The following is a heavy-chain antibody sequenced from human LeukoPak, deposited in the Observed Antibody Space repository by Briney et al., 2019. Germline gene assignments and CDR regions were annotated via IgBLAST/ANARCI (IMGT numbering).Heavy chain of an antibody. V-gene: IGHV3-21*01. J-gene: IGHJ4*02. CDR1: GFTFSSYD. Sequence: GGSLRLSCAASGFTFSSYDMNWVRQAPGKGLEWVSSISRSSSYIYYADSVKGRFTISRDNAKNSLYLQMNSLRAEDTAVYYCARGGYSYEFDYWGQGTLVTVSS. CDR2: ISRSSSYI. D-gene: IGHD5-18*01. CDR3: ARGGYSYEFDY.